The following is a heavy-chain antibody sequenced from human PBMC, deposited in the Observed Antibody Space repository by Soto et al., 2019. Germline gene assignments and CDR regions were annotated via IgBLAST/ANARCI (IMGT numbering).Heavy chain of an antibody. CDR2: ISPSGTT. D-gene: IGHD3-10*01. Sequence: QVQLQQWGAGLLKPSETLSLTCAVYGGSFSGYYWTWFRQPPGKGLEWIGEISPSGTTKYIPSLKRRVTISANTSKNEFSLKVTSVTAADTAVYYCVTWLWFGTQPEIWGQGALVTVSS. CDR1: GGSFSGYY. J-gene: IGHJ4*02. V-gene: IGHV4-34*01. CDR3: VTWLWFGTQPEI.